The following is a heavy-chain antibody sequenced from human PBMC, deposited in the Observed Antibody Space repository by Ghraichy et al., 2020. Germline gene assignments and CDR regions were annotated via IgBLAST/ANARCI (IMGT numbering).Heavy chain of an antibody. V-gene: IGHV4-4*07. D-gene: IGHD1-26*01. Sequence: SETLSLTCTVSGGSISSYYWSWIRQPAGKELEWIGLIYTSGSTNYNPSLKSRVTMSVDTSKNQFSLSLTSVTAADTAVYYCASSQWDYFDYWGQGTLVTVSS. CDR1: GGSISSYY. CDR3: ASSQWDYFDY. J-gene: IGHJ4*02. CDR2: IYTSGST.